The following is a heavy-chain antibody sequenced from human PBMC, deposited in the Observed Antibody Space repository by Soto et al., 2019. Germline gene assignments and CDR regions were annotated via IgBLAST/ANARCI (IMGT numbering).Heavy chain of an antibody. V-gene: IGHV1-69*13. Sequence: SVKVSCKASGGTFSSYAISWVRQAPGQGLEWMGGIIPIFGTANYAQKFQGRVTITADESTSTAYMELSSLRSEDTAVYYCARSTLLYYYDSSGYYPYYFDYWGQGTLVTVSS. CDR3: ARSTLLYYYDSSGYYPYYFDY. CDR1: GGTFSSYA. J-gene: IGHJ4*02. D-gene: IGHD3-22*01. CDR2: IIPIFGTA.